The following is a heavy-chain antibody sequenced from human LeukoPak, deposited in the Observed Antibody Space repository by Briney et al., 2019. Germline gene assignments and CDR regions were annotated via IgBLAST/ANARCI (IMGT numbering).Heavy chain of an antibody. D-gene: IGHD6-13*01. J-gene: IGHJ3*02. V-gene: IGHV3-7*01. CDR3: ASWGSSSWYAGDAFDI. CDR2: IKQDGSEK. Sequence: GGSLRLSCAGSGFTCSSYWRGWVRQAPGKGGEGVANIKQDGSEKYYVDSVKGRFTIARDNPKNSLYLQLNSLRAEDTAVYYRASWGSSSWYAGDAFDIWGQGTMVTVSS. CDR1: GFTCSSYW.